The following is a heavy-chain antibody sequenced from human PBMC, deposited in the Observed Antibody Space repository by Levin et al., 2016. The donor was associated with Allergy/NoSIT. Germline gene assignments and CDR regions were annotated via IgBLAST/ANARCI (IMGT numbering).Heavy chain of an antibody. J-gene: IGHJ6*02. CDR1: GFTVSSNY. D-gene: IGHD6-13*01. V-gene: IGHV3-53*01. Sequence: GGSLRLSCAASGFTVSSNYMSWVRQAPGKGLEWVSVIYSGGSTYYADSVKGRFTISRDNSKNTLYLQMNSLRAEDTAVYYCARDNSSSWANGMDVWGQGTTVTVSS. CDR3: ARDNSSSWANGMDV. CDR2: IYSGGST.